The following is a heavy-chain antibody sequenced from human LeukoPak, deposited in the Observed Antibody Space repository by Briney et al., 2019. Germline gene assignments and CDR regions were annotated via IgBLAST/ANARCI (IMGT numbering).Heavy chain of an antibody. CDR1: GGSVNSYH. CDR3: ARDESSRDDSGGYHY. J-gene: IGHJ4*01. Sequence: PSETLSLTFTVSGGSVNSYHWAWIRQPPGKVRELIGRVHVIGSTNYNPSLRIRDAISLDTSKHQVSLLLNSVSAADKAISYCARDESSRDDSGGYHYWGRGVLVTVSS. V-gene: IGHV4-4*07. CDR2: VHVIGST. D-gene: IGHD3-22*01.